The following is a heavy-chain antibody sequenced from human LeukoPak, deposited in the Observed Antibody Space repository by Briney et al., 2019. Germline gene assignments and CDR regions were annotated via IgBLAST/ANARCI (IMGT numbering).Heavy chain of an antibody. J-gene: IGHJ4*02. CDR1: GYTFTGYY. Sequence: ASVKVSCKASGYTFTGYYMDWVRQAPGQGLEWMGWINPNSGGTNYAQKFQGRVTMTRDTSISTAYMELSRLRSDDTAVYYCASEGGYCTNGVCYTDYWGQGTLVTVSS. CDR2: INPNSGGT. CDR3: ASEGGYCTNGVCYTDY. D-gene: IGHD2-8*01. V-gene: IGHV1-2*02.